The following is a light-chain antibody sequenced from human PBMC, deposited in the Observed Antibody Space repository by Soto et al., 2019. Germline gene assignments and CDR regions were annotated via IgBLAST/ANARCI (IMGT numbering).Light chain of an antibody. CDR2: TND. V-gene: IGLV1-44*01. Sequence: QLVLTQPPSASGTPGQRVTISCSGSSSNIGSNTVSWYQQLPGTAPKLLIYTNDQRPSGVPDRFSGSKSGTSASLAISGLQSEDEAHYYCAAWDDSLNGLWVFGGGTKLTVL. J-gene: IGLJ3*02. CDR3: AAWDDSLNGLWV. CDR1: SSNIGSNT.